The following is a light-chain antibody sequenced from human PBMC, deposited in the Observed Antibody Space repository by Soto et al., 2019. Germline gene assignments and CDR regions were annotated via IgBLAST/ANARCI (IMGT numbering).Light chain of an antibody. Sequence: QSALTQPASVSCSPGQSITMSCTGTSSDVGTYNIVSWYQQHPGKAPKLIIYEVTKRPSGVSNRFSGSKSGNTASLTISGLQAEDEADYHCCSFAGTSTYVFGSGTKVTVL. CDR3: CSFAGTSTYV. CDR2: EVT. CDR1: SSDVGTYNI. V-gene: IGLV2-23*02. J-gene: IGLJ1*01.